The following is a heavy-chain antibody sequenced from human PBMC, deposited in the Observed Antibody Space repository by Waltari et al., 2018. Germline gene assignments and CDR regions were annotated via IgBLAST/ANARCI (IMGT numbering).Heavy chain of an antibody. CDR2: INHSGST. V-gene: IGHV4-34*01. Sequence: QVQLQQWGAGLLKPSETLSLTCAVYGGSFSGYYWSWIRQPPGKGPEWIGEINHSGSTNYNPSLKSRVTISVDTSKNQFSLKLSSVTAADTAVYYCARVLQPDDIVVVPAAIAFYYYYMDVWGKGTTVTVSS. J-gene: IGHJ6*03. D-gene: IGHD2-2*02. CDR1: GGSFSGYY. CDR3: ARVLQPDDIVVVPAAIAFYYYYMDV.